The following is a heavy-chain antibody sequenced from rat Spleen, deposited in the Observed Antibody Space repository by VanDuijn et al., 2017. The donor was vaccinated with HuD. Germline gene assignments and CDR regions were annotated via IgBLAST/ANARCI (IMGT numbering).Heavy chain of an antibody. D-gene: IGHD1-10*01. CDR3: ARYITTTGYFDY. V-gene: IGHV5-29*01. J-gene: IGHJ2*01. CDR1: GFTFSNYG. CDR2: ISYDGSST. Sequence: EVQLVESGGGLVQPGRSLKLSCAASGFTFSNYGMAWVRQAPTKGLEWVATISYDGSSTYYRDSVKGRFTISRDNAKSTLYLQMDSLGSEDTATYDCARYITTTGYFDYWGQGVMVTVSS.